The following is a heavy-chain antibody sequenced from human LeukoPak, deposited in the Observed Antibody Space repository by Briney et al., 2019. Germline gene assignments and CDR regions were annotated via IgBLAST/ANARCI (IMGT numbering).Heavy chain of an antibody. Sequence: GGSLRLSCAAYGFTFSSYSMNWVRQAPGKGLKWVSSISSSSSYIYYADSVKGRFTISRDNAKNSLYLQMNSLRAEDTAVYYCARDATYYYGSGSYSFDYWGQGTLVTVSS. V-gene: IGHV3-21*01. CDR1: GFTFSSYS. D-gene: IGHD3-10*01. J-gene: IGHJ4*02. CDR3: ARDATYYYGSGSYSFDY. CDR2: ISSSSSYI.